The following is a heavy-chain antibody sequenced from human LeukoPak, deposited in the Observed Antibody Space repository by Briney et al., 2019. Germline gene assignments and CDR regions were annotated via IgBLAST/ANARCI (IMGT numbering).Heavy chain of an antibody. CDR2: IYYSGRT. CDR1: GGSISSSSYY. V-gene: IGHV4-39*01. Sequence: NASETLSLTCTVSGGSISSSSYYRGWIRQPPGKGLEWIGTIYYSGRTYYSPSLKGRVTMSVDPSNNQFSLSLRSVTAADTAIYYCARRRYYDGSGYLEWGQGTLLSVSS. D-gene: IGHD3-22*01. J-gene: IGHJ1*01. CDR3: ARRRYYDGSGYLE.